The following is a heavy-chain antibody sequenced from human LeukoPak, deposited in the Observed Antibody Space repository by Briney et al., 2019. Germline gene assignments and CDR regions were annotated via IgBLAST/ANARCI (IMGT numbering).Heavy chain of an antibody. Sequence: GGSLRLSCAASGFTFSSYAMSWARQAPGKGLEWVSAISGSGGSTYYADSVKGRFTISRDSSKNTLYLQMNSLRAEDTAVYYCASGYSYGFCDYWGQGTLVTVSS. CDR3: ASGYSYGFCDY. CDR1: GFTFSSYA. V-gene: IGHV3-23*01. D-gene: IGHD5-18*01. CDR2: ISGSGGST. J-gene: IGHJ4*02.